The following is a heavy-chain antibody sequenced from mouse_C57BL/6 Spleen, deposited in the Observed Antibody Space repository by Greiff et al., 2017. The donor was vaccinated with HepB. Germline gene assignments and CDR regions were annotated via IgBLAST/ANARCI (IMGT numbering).Heavy chain of an antibody. CDR3: ARRRFSYDWYFDV. CDR2: ISSGGSYT. J-gene: IGHJ1*03. D-gene: IGHD1-1*01. Sequence: EVQGVESGGDLVKPGGSLKLSCAASGFTFSSYGMSWVRQTPDKRLEWVATISSGGSYTYYPDSVKGRFTISRDNAKNTLYLQMSSLKSEDTAMYYCARRRFSYDWYFDVWGTGTTVTVSS. V-gene: IGHV5-6*01. CDR1: GFTFSSYG.